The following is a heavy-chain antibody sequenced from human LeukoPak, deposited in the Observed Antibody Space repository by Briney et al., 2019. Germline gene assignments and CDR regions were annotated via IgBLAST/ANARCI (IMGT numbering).Heavy chain of an antibody. CDR2: ISYDGSNK. CDR3: TVGRGFCGGDCYS. Sequence: GRSLRLSCAASGFTFSSYGMHWVRQAPGKGLEWVAVISYDGSNKYYADSVKGRFTISRDNSKNTLYLQMNSLRAEDTAVYYCTVGRGFCGGDCYSWGQGTLVTVSS. J-gene: IGHJ5*01. CDR1: GFTFSSYG. D-gene: IGHD2-21*02. V-gene: IGHV3-30*03.